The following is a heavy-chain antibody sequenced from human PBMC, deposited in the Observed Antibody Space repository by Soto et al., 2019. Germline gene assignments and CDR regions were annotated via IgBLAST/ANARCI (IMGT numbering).Heavy chain of an antibody. CDR1: GGSFSGYY. D-gene: IGHD3-22*01. V-gene: IGHV4-34*01. J-gene: IGHJ5*02. Sequence: TLSLKCAVYGGSFSGYYWSLIRQPPGKGLEWIGEINHSGSTNYNPSLKSRVTISVDTSKNQFSLKLSSVTAADTAVYYCARISYYDSSGYFWFDPWGQGTLVTVSS. CDR3: ARISYYDSSGYFWFDP. CDR2: INHSGST.